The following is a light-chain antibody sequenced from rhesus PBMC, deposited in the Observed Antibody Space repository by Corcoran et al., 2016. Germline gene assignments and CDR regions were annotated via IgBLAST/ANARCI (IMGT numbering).Light chain of an antibody. V-gene: IGKV3-40*03. Sequence: EIVMTQSPATLSLSPGETATLSCRASQSVGSYLAWYQQKPGPAPKLLVHSAYFRATGIPDRFRGSGSRTDFTRTSSSLEPEDVGVYHCQQYNDLLPTFGQGTKVEIK. CDR1: QSVGSY. CDR3: QQYNDLLPT. J-gene: IGKJ1*01. CDR2: SAY.